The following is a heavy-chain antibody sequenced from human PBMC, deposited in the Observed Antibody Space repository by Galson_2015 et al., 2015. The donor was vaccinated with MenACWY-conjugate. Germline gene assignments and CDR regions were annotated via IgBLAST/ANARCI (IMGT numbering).Heavy chain of an antibody. V-gene: IGHV1-46*03. Sequence: SVKVSCKASGYTFTSYYMHWVRQAPGQGLEWMGIINPSGGSTSYAQKFQGRVTMTRDTSTSTVYMELSSLRSVDTAVYYCAREESYYGDAFEIWGQGTMVTVSS. CDR3: AREESYYGDAFEI. J-gene: IGHJ3*02. D-gene: IGHD1-26*01. CDR2: INPSGGST. CDR1: GYTFTSYY.